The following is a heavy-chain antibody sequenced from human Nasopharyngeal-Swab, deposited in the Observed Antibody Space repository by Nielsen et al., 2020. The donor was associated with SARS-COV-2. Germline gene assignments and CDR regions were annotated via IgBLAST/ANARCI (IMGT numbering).Heavy chain of an antibody. D-gene: IGHD4-17*01. Sequence: GESLKISCAASGLTFRNYAMSWVRQAPGKGLEWISAISGLGGSTYYADSVKGRFTISRDNSKNTLYLQMNSLRAEDTAVYFCARTTVTTDPGDYWGQGTLVTVSS. J-gene: IGHJ4*02. CDR1: GLTFRNYA. CDR3: ARTTVTTDPGDY. V-gene: IGHV3-23*01. CDR2: ISGLGGST.